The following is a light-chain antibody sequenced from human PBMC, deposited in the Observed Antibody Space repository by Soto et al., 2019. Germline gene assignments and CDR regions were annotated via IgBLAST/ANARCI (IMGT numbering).Light chain of an antibody. Sequence: DIQLTQSPLSLSASLGDSVTVTCRASENIDNYLNWYLHKPGKAPELLIYAASNLHDGVPSRFSGSGSGTEFTLTISSLQPEDFAVYYCQQTYSTPASSFGQGTSVEVK. CDR3: QQTYSTPASS. V-gene: IGKV1-39*01. CDR1: ENIDNY. J-gene: IGKJ1*01. CDR2: AAS.